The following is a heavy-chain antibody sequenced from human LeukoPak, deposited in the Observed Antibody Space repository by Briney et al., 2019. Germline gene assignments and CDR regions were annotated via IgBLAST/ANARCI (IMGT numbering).Heavy chain of an antibody. D-gene: IGHD3-3*01. CDR1: GYTFTSYG. J-gene: IGHJ3*02. CDR3: ARDPTITYYDFWSGHPLAFDI. CDR2: ISAYNGNT. V-gene: IGHV1-18*01. Sequence: GASVKVSCKASGYTFTSYGISWVRQAPEQGLEWMGWISAYNGNTNYAQKLQGRVTMTTDTSTSTAYMELRSLRSDDTAVYYCARDPTITYYDFWSGHPLAFDIWGQWTMVTVSS.